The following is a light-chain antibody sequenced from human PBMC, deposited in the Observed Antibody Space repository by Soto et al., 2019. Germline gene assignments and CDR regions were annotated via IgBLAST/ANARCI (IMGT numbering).Light chain of an antibody. CDR1: QSVRTN. J-gene: IGKJ1*01. V-gene: IGKV3D-15*01. CDR2: YSS. Sequence: EVMMKQFPDTVSVTPGETVTLSCGASQSVRTNLAWYQQRPGQAPRLLIHYSSTRASDIPARFSGSGSGTNFTLAISSLQSEDFAVYYCQQYAYWPETFGQGTKVEIK. CDR3: QQYAYWPET.